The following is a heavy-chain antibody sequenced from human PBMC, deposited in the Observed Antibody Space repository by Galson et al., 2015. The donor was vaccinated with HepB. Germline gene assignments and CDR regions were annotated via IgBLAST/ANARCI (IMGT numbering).Heavy chain of an antibody. CDR3: ARQLPWLRFSDAFDI. J-gene: IGHJ3*02. V-gene: IGHV5-51*01. CDR1: GYSFTSYW. CDR2: IYPGDSDT. Sequence: QSGAAVKQPGESLKISCKGSGYSFTSYWIGWVRQMPGKGLEWMGIIYPGDSDTRYSPSFQGQVTISADKSISTAYLQWSSLKASDTAMYYCARQLPWLRFSDAFDIWGQGTMVTVSS. D-gene: IGHD5-12*01.